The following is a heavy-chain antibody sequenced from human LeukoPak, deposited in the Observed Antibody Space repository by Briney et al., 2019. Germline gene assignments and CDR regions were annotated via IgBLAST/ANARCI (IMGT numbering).Heavy chain of an antibody. Sequence: SETLSLTCTVSGSISGYYWSWIRQPPGKGLEWIGYIYTSGSTNYNPSLESRVTISVDTSKNQFSLDLSSVTAADTAVYYCARQKCTSTSCLTKNTFDIWGQGTMVTVSS. CDR2: IYTSGST. CDR3: ARQKCTSTSCLTKNTFDI. J-gene: IGHJ3*02. V-gene: IGHV4-4*09. D-gene: IGHD2-2*01. CDR1: GSISGYY.